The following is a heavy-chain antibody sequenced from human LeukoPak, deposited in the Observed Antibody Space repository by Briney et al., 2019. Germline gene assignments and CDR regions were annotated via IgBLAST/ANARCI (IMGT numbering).Heavy chain of an antibody. CDR2: IYYSGST. CDR1: GGSISSGDYY. CDR3: AREDYGDYVGY. D-gene: IGHD4-17*01. J-gene: IGHJ4*02. V-gene: IGHV4-30-4*01. Sequence: SQTLSLTCTVSGGSISSGDYYWSWIRQPPGKGLEWIGYIYYSGSTNYNPSLKSRVTISLDTSKNQFSLKLSSVTAADTAVYYCAREDYGDYVGYWGQGTLVTVSS.